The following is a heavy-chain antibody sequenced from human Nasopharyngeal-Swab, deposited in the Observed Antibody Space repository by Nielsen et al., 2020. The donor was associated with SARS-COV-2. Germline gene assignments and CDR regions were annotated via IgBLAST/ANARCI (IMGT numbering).Heavy chain of an antibody. CDR2: IYYSGST. CDR3: ARPGYDSSGYTSYFDY. J-gene: IGHJ4*02. D-gene: IGHD3-22*01. Sequence: WIRQPPGKGLEGFGSIYYSGSTYYNPSLKSRVTISVDTSKNQFSLKLSSVTAADTAVFYCARPGYDSSGYTSYFDYWGQGTLVTVSS. V-gene: IGHV4-39*01.